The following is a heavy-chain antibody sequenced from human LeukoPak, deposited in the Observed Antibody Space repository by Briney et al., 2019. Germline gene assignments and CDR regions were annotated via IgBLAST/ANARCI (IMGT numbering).Heavy chain of an antibody. Sequence: GASVKVSCKVSGYTLTELSMHWVRQAPGKGLEWMGGFDPEDGETIYAQKFQGRVTITTDESTSTAYMELSSLRSEDTAVYYCASRPRQQLVDYWGQGTLVTVSS. CDR1: GYTLTELS. D-gene: IGHD6-13*01. CDR3: ASRPRQQLVDY. CDR2: FDPEDGET. J-gene: IGHJ4*02. V-gene: IGHV1-24*01.